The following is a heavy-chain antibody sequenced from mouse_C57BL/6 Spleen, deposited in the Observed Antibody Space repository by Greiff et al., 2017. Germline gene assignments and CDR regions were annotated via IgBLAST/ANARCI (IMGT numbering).Heavy chain of an antibody. CDR3: ARDSSGEFAY. D-gene: IGHD3-2*02. Sequence: QVQLKQSGAELVRPGASVKLSCKASGYTFTDYYINWVKQRPGQGLEWIARIYPGSGNTYYNEKFKGKATLTAEKSSGTSYMQLSSLTSEDSAVFFCARDSSGEFAYWGQGTLVTVSA. V-gene: IGHV1-76*01. J-gene: IGHJ3*01. CDR1: GYTFTDYY. CDR2: IYPGSGNT.